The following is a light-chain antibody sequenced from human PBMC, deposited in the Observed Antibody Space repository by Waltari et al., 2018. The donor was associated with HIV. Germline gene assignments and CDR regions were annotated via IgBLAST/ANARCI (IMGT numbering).Light chain of an antibody. CDR3: GTWDSSLSGVV. CDR2: DNN. CDR1: SSNIGKNF. V-gene: IGLV1-51*01. J-gene: IGLJ2*01. Sequence: QSVLTQPPSVSAAPGQTVTISCSGRSSNIGKNFVSWYKQLPGAAPKPLIYDNNKRPSGIPDRFSGSKSGTSATLGITGLQTGDEADYYCGTWDSSLSGVVFGGGTKLTVL.